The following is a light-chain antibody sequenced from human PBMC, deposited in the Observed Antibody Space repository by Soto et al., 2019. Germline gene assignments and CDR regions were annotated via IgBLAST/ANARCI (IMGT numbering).Light chain of an antibody. Sequence: DIQMTQSPSTLSASVGDRVTITCRASQSISSWLAWYQQKPGKAPKLLIYKASSLESGVPSRFSGSGSGTEFTLTISSLQPDDCATYYCQQYNSYHWTFGQGTKVEIK. CDR2: KAS. CDR1: QSISSW. V-gene: IGKV1-5*03. CDR3: QQYNSYHWT. J-gene: IGKJ1*01.